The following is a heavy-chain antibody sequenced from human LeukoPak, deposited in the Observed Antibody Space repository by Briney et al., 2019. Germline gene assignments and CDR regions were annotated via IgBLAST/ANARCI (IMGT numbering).Heavy chain of an antibody. V-gene: IGHV4-39*07. J-gene: IGHJ3*02. CDR2: IYYSGST. CDR3: ARAVAGDDAFDI. CDR1: GGSISGSSSY. Sequence: SETLSLTCSVSGGSISGSSSYWGWIRQPPGKGLEWIGSIYYSGSTYDNPALTSRVTISVDTSKNQFSLKLSSVTAADPAVYYCARAVAGDDAFDIWGQGTMVTVSS. D-gene: IGHD6-19*01.